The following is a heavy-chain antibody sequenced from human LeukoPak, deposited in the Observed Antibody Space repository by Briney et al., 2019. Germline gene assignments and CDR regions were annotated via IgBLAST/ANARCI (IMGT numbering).Heavy chain of an antibody. CDR3: ASDTITAVHSLNHCYYMDV. CDR2: INPNSGGT. V-gene: IGHV1-2*02. Sequence: ASVKVSCKPSGYTFIGSYMYWVPPAPGQGLEWMGWINPNSGGTNYAQKFQGRVTMTRDTSISTAYMELSRLRSDDTAVYYCASDTITAVHSLNHCYYMDVWGKGTTVTVSS. D-gene: IGHD6-6*01. CDR1: GYTFIGSY. J-gene: IGHJ6*03.